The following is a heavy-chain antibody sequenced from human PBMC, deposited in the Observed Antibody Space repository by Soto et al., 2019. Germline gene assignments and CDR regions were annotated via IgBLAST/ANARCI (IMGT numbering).Heavy chain of an antibody. J-gene: IGHJ6*02. V-gene: IGHV4-34*01. Sequence: SETLSLTCAVYGWSFSGYYWSWIRQPPGKGLEWIGEINHSGSTNYNPSLKSRVTISVDTSKNQFSLKLSSVTAADTAVYYCARGGYSRFWYSGDYHYGMYGWGQGTTVPVSS. D-gene: IGHD6-13*01. CDR3: ARGGYSRFWYSGDYHYGMYG. CDR2: INHSGST. CDR1: GWSFSGYY.